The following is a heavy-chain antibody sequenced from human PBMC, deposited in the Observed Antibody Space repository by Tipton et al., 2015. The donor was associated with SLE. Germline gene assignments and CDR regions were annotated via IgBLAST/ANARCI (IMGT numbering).Heavy chain of an antibody. CDR1: GFTVSSNY. V-gene: IGHV3-53*01. Sequence: GSLRLSCAASGFTVSSNYMSWVRQAPGKGLEWVSVIYSGGSTYYADSVKGRFTISRDNSKNTLYLQMNSLRAEDTAVYYCGREASGNYGFWSGYTHGAFDIWGQGTMVTVSS. J-gene: IGHJ3*02. CDR2: IYSGGST. D-gene: IGHD3-3*01. CDR3: GREASGNYGFWSGYTHGAFDI.